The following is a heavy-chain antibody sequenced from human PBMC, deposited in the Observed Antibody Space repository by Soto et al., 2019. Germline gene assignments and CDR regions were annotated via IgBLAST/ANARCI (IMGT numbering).Heavy chain of an antibody. V-gene: IGHV4-39*01. CDR1: GGSISSSSYY. Sequence: SETLSLTCTVSGGSISSSSYYWGWLRQPPGKGLEWIGSIYYSGSAYYNPSLKSRVTISVDTSKNQFSLKLSSVTAADTAVYYCARVYYYYGMDVWGQGTTVTVSS. CDR3: ARVYYYYGMDV. J-gene: IGHJ6*02. CDR2: IYYSGSA.